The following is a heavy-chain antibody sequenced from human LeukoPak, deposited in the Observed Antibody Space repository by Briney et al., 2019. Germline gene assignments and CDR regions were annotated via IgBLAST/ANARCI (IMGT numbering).Heavy chain of an antibody. CDR3: AKAPYGSGSYYFNWFDP. CDR2: IKQDGSDI. J-gene: IGHJ5*02. D-gene: IGHD3-10*01. Sequence: GRSLRLSCAASGFTFSNYWMSWVRQAPGKGLEWVANIKQDGSDIYYVDSVKGRLTISRDNAKNSLYLQMNSLRAEDTAVYYCAKAPYGSGSYYFNWFDPWGPGTLVTVSS. V-gene: IGHV3-7*01. CDR1: GFTFSNYW.